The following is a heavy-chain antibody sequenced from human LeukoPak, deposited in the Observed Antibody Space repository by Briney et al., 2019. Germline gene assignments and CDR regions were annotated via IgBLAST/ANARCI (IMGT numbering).Heavy chain of an antibody. D-gene: IGHD2-2*01. CDR1: GFTFSSYA. CDR2: ISGSGGST. Sequence: GGSLRLSCATSGFTFSSYAMSWVRQAPGKGLEWVSAISGSGGSTYYADSVKGRFTISRDNSKNTLYLQMNSLSAEDTAVYYCAKQSVPAGFDYWGQGTLVTVSS. CDR3: AKQSVPAGFDY. J-gene: IGHJ4*02. V-gene: IGHV3-23*01.